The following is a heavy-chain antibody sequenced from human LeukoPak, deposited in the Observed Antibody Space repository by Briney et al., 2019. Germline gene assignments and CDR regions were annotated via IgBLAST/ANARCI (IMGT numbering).Heavy chain of an antibody. J-gene: IGHJ2*01. Sequence: PSETLSLTCTVSGGSINSRSYFWGWIRQPPGKGLELIGRVDYGGTTYYNPSLRSRVTISIDTSKSQFSLRLSSVTAADTAVYYCARDRDSRWDFDLWGRGTLVTVSS. CDR3: ARDRDSRWDFDL. CDR2: VDYGGTT. V-gene: IGHV4-39*01. D-gene: IGHD3-22*01. CDR1: GGSINSRSYF.